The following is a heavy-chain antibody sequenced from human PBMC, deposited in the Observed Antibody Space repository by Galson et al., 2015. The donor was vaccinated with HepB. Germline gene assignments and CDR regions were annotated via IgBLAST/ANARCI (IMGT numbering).Heavy chain of an antibody. V-gene: IGHV3-11*06. CDR2: ISSSSSYT. CDR3: ARSELEAGWFDP. Sequence: SLRLSCAASGFTFSDYYMSWIRQAPGKGLEWVSYISSSSSYTNYADSVKGRFTISRDNAKNSLYLQMNSLRAEDTAVYYCARSELEAGWFDPWGQGTLVTVSS. D-gene: IGHD1-1*01. J-gene: IGHJ5*02. CDR1: GFTFSDYY.